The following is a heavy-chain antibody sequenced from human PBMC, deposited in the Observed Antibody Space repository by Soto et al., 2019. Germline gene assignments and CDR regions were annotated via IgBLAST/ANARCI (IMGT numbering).Heavy chain of an antibody. CDR3: ARGARGLYYMDV. J-gene: IGHJ6*03. CDR2: INGDGSNT. Sequence: EVLLVESGGGLVQPGGSLRLSCAASGFTFNNYWLHWVRQAPGKGLVWVSRINGDGSNTNYADSVTGRFTISRDNAKNTVYLQMNSLRAEDTAVYYCARGARGLYYMDVWGKGTTVTVSS. CDR1: GFTFNNYW. V-gene: IGHV3-74*01.